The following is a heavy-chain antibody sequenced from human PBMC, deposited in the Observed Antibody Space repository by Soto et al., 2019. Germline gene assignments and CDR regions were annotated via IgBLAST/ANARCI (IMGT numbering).Heavy chain of an antibody. D-gene: IGHD1-26*01. Sequence: QVQLQESGPGLVKPSETLSLTCTVSGGSVSSGNYYWSWIRQPPGKGVEWIGNIYYDGSTYYSPSLQSPVTMSAETSKNQFSLKLNSVTAADTGVYYCARDSGAYQPFASWGQGTLVTVSS. V-gene: IGHV4-61*01. CDR1: GGSVSSGNYY. CDR3: ARDSGAYQPFAS. J-gene: IGHJ4*02. CDR2: IYYDGST.